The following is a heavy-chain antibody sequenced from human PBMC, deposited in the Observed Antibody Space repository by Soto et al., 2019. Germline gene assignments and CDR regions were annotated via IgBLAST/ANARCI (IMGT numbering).Heavy chain of an antibody. J-gene: IGHJ5*02. V-gene: IGHV3-72*01. CDR2: SKNKANNDTS. CDR1: GFIFSDYY. Sequence: GGSLRLSCAASGFIFSDYYIDWVRQAPGKGLEWVGRSKNKANNDTSEYAASVKGRFIISRDESKNSLYLQMNSLKTEDTAVYYCATEPTPYSSSWYTSGPWGQGTLVTVSS. D-gene: IGHD6-13*01. CDR3: ATEPTPYSSSWYTSGP.